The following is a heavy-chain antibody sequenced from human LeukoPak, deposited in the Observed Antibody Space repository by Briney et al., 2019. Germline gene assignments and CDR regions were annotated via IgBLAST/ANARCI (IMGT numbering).Heavy chain of an antibody. CDR2: ISDYNGNT. Sequence: ASVNVSCKASGYTFTSYGISWVRQAPGQGLEWMEWISDYNGNTNYAQKLQGRVTMTTDTSTSTAYLELRSLRSDDTAVYYWARATPVRGDDYWGQGTLVTVSS. J-gene: IGHJ4*02. V-gene: IGHV1-18*01. CDR3: ARATPVRGDDY. CDR1: GYTFTSYG. D-gene: IGHD3-16*01.